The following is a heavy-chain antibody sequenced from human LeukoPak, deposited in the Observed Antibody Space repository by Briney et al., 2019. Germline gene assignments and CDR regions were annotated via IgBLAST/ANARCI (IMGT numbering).Heavy chain of an antibody. CDR2: TYYRSKWYN. Sequence: SQTLSLTCAISGDSVSSNSAAWNWIRQSPSRGLEWLGRTYYRSKWYNDYAVSVKSRITINPDTSKNQFSLQLNSVTPEDTAVYYCAREATSGSYYYYYYMDVWGKGTTVTISS. J-gene: IGHJ6*03. CDR3: AREATSGSYYYYYYMDV. V-gene: IGHV6-1*01. CDR1: GDSVSSNSAA. D-gene: IGHD1-26*01.